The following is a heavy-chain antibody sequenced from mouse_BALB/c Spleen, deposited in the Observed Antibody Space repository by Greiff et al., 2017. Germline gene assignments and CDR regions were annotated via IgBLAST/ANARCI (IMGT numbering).Heavy chain of an antibody. Sequence: VQLQQSGAELARPGASVKMSCKASGYTFTSYTMHWVKQRPGQGLEWIGYINPSSGYTNYNQKFKDKATLTADKSSSTAYMQLSSLTSEDSAVYYCASGTPWDEGYLDYWGQGTTLTVSS. V-gene: IGHV1-4*01. CDR1: GYTFTSYT. D-gene: IGHD4-1*01. J-gene: IGHJ2*01. CDR3: ASGTPWDEGYLDY. CDR2: INPSSGYT.